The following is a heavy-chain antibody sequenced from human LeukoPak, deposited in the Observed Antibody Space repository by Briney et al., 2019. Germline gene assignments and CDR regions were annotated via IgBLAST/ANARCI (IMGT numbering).Heavy chain of an antibody. D-gene: IGHD3-16*01. Sequence: GASVKVSCKASGYTFSGYYMHWVRQAPVQGLEWMGWINPNSGGTNYAQKCQGRVTMTRDTSISTAYIALSRLRSDDTAVYYCARVPSYDVSVWAFDIWGQGTMVTVSS. CDR1: GYTFSGYY. CDR3: ARVPSYDVSVWAFDI. V-gene: IGHV1-2*02. J-gene: IGHJ3*02. CDR2: INPNSGGT.